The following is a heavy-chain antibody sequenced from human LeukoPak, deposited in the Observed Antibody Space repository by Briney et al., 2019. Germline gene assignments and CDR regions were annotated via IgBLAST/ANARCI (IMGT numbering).Heavy chain of an antibody. D-gene: IGHD3-10*01. CDR2: IYNKGSS. CDR1: GFTVSHNY. Sequence: GGSLRLSCAASGFTVSHNYMSWVHQAPGKGLEWVSIIYNKGSSYYADSVKGRFTISRDNSKNTVYLQMNSLRAEDTAVYYCARDGPGAYDFEYWGQGTLVSVAS. V-gene: IGHV3-53*01. J-gene: IGHJ4*02. CDR3: ARDGPGAYDFEY.